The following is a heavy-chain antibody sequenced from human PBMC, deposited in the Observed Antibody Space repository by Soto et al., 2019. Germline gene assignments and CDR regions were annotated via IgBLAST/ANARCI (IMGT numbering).Heavy chain of an antibody. CDR2: FSRTGGGT. CDR1: RFTFSHYA. V-gene: IGHV3-23*01. Sequence: GSLRLSCAASRFTFSHYAMTWVRQAPGKGLQWVSGFSRTGGGTYYADSVKGRFTISRDNSKDTVFLQMDSLRVEDTAVYYCARVNWGYCSGDTCPFLCEYSQYWGQGTLVTVSS. D-gene: IGHD2-15*01. CDR3: ARVNWGYCSGDTCPFLCEYSQY. J-gene: IGHJ1*01.